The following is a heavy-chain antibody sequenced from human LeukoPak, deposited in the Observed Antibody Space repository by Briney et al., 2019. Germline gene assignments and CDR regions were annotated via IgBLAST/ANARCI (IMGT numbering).Heavy chain of an antibody. CDR2: IIPIFGTA. J-gene: IGHJ4*02. Sequence: GASVKVSCKASGGTFSSYAISWVRQAPGQGLEWMGGIIPIFGTANYAQKFQGRVTITADESTSTAYMELRSLRSDDTAVYYCARDLPLTYYYDSSGLDYWGQGTLVTLSS. V-gene: IGHV1-69*13. CDR3: ARDLPLTYYYDSSGLDY. D-gene: IGHD3-22*01. CDR1: GGTFSSYA.